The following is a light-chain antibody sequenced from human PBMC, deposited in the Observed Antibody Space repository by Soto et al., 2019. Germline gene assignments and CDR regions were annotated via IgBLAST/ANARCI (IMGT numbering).Light chain of an antibody. CDR1: SGHSSYA. Sequence: QLVLTQSPSASASLGASVKLTCTLSSGHSSYAIAWHQQQPEKGPRYLMKLNSDGSHSKGDGIPDRFSGSSSGAERYLTISSRQSEDEADYYCQTGGAGSPFGGGTKLTVL. V-gene: IGLV4-69*01. CDR2: LNSDGSH. CDR3: QTGGAGSP. J-gene: IGLJ2*01.